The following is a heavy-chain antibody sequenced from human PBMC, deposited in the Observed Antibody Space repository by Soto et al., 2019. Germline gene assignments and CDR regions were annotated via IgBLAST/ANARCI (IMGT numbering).Heavy chain of an antibody. Sequence: PSETLSLTCIVSGGSVYSSGHYWGWIRQPPGKGLEWIGSIDNNGVTNYNSSLKSRVTISRDTSKNQFSLRLTSVTAADTAVYYCGKILVGATGHTDADSWGPGTLVTVSS. CDR1: GGSVYSSGHY. CDR2: IDNNGVT. CDR3: GKILVGATGHTDADS. V-gene: IGHV4-39*01. D-gene: IGHD2-15*01. J-gene: IGHJ4*02.